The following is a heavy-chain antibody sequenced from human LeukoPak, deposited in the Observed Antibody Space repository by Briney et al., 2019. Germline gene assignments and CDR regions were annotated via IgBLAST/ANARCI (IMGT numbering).Heavy chain of an antibody. CDR3: AKTQKITIFGVGEDAFDI. CDR2: IDAGGST. D-gene: IGHD3-3*01. V-gene: IGHV4-61*02. Sequence: SETLSLTCTVSGGSISSGGSIGSFYWSWIRQPAGKGLEWIGRIDAGGSTNYNPSLRGRVTISVDTSKNQFSLKLSSVTAADTAVYYCAKTQKITIFGVGEDAFDIWGQGTMVTVSS. J-gene: IGHJ3*02. CDR1: GGSISSGGSIGSFY.